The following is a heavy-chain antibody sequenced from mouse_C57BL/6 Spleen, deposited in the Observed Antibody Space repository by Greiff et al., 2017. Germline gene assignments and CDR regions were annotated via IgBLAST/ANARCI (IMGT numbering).Heavy chain of an antibody. V-gene: IGHV1-78*01. CDR1: GYTFTDHT. Sequence: VKLMESDAELVKPGASVKISCKVSGYTFTDHTIHWMKQRPEQGLEWIGYIYPRDGSTKYNEKFKGKATLTADKSSSTAYMQLNSLTSEDSAVYFCARDGYYEDYFDYWGQGTTLTVSS. CDR3: ARDGYYEDYFDY. D-gene: IGHD2-3*01. CDR2: IYPRDGST. J-gene: IGHJ2*01.